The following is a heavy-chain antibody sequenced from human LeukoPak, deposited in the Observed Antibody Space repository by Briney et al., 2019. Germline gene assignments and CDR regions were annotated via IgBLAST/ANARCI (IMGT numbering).Heavy chain of an antibody. V-gene: IGHV1-2*02. J-gene: IGHJ5*02. CDR1: GYTFTGYY. Sequence: ASVKVSCKASGYTFTGYYMHWVRQAPGQGLEWMGWINPNSGGTNYAQKFQGRVTMTRDTSISTAYMELSRLRSDDTAVYYCARALGYCSGGSCWHWFDPWGQGTLVTVSS. CDR3: ARALGYCSGGSCWHWFDP. CDR2: INPNSGGT. D-gene: IGHD2-15*01.